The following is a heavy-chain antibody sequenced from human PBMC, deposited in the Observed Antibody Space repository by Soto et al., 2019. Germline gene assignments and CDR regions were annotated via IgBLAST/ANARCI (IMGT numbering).Heavy chain of an antibody. J-gene: IGHJ5*02. CDR2: IYATGTT. CDR3: VRDGTKTLRDWFDP. V-gene: IGHV4-4*07. CDR1: GASISGYY. D-gene: IGHD1-1*01. Sequence: QVQLQESGPGLVKPSETLFLTCTVSGASISGYYWSWIRKSAGKGLEWIGRIYATGTTDYNPSLKSRVMMSVDTSKKQFSLRLRSVTAADTAVYYCVRDGTKTLRDWFDPWGQGISVTVSS.